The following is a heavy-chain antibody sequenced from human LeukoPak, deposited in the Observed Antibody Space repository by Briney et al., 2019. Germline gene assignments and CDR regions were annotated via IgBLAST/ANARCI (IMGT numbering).Heavy chain of an antibody. Sequence: GGSLRLSCATSGFNFSDSRMTWVRQAPGKGLQWVANVNRDGTEKHFLDSVECRFTISRDNSNKALYLQMSSLTPQDTAVYFCVRGDWYFESWGQGALVTVSS. D-gene: IGHD2-21*01. V-gene: IGHV3-7*04. J-gene: IGHJ4*02. CDR2: VNRDGTEK. CDR3: VRGDWYFES. CDR1: GFNFSDSR.